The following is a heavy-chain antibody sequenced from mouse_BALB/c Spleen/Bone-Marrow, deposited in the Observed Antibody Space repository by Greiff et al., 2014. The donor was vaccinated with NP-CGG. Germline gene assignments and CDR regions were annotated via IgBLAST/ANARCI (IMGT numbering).Heavy chain of an antibody. CDR1: GFTFSDYY. D-gene: IGHD2-14*01. J-gene: IGHJ4*01. V-gene: IGHV5-12*02. CDR3: ARHAEVRRDAMDY. CDR2: ISNGGGST. Sequence: EVMLVESGGGLVQPGGSLKLSCATSGFTFSDYYMYWVRQTPEKRLEWVAYISNGGGSTYYPDTVKGRFTISRDNAKNTLYLQMGRLKSEDTAMYYCARHAEVRRDAMDYWGQGTSVTVSS.